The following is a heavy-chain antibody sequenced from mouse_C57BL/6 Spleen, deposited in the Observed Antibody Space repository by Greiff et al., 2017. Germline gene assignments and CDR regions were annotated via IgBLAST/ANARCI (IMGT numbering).Heavy chain of an antibody. CDR3: AREGYYGTRASWFAD. D-gene: IGHD1-1*01. Sequence: QVQLQQPGAELVMPGASVKLSCKASGYTFTSYWMHWVKQRPGQGLEWIGEIDPSDSYTNYNQKFKGKSTLTVDKSSSTAYMQLSSLTSEDSAVYYCAREGYYGTRASWFADWGQGTLVTVSA. CDR1: GYTFTSYW. V-gene: IGHV1-69*01. J-gene: IGHJ3*01. CDR2: IDPSDSYT.